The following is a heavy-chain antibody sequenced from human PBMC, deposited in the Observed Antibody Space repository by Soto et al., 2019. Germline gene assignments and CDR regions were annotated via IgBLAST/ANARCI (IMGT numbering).Heavy chain of an antibody. V-gene: IGHV3-7*04. CDR3: ARDNGIGLVNYGDGFDI. J-gene: IGHJ3*02. D-gene: IGHD6-19*01. Sequence: EVQLVESGGGLVQPGGSLRLSCAASGFSFSTYWMSWVRQAPGKGLEWVANINQDGSENYYVDSVKGRFTISRDNAKNSLYLQMNSLRAEDTAIYYCARDNGIGLVNYGDGFDIWGQGTVVTVSS. CDR2: INQDGSEN. CDR1: GFSFSTYW.